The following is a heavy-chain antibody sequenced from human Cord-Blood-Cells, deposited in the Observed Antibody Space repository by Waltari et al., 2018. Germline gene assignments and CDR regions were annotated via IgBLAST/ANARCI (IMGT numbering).Heavy chain of an antibody. D-gene: IGHD3-10*01. V-gene: IGHV1-24*01. CDR1: GYTLTELS. CDR2: FDHEDGET. Sequence: QVQLVQSGAEVKKPGASVKVSCKVSGYTLTELSMHWVRQAPGKGLEWMGGFDHEDGETIYAQKFQGRVTMTEDTSTDTAYMALSSLRSEDTAVYYCATAAPVGGIRWAPPAFDIWGQGTMVTVSS. CDR3: ATAAPVGGIRWAPPAFDI. J-gene: IGHJ3*02.